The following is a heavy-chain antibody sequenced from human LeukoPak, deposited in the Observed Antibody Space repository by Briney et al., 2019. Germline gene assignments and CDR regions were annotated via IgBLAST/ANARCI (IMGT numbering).Heavy chain of an antibody. J-gene: IGHJ4*02. V-gene: IGHV3-23*01. Sequence: GGSLRLSCAASGFTFSNYAMTWVRQAPGKGLEWVSSISSRGDNSYYADSVKGRFTISRDNSKNTLYLQMNSLRAEDTAIYYCAKSGGPTSFDLEYWGQGTLVTVSS. CDR1: GFTFSNYA. CDR2: ISSRGDNS. D-gene: IGHD3-16*01. CDR3: AKSGGPTSFDLEY.